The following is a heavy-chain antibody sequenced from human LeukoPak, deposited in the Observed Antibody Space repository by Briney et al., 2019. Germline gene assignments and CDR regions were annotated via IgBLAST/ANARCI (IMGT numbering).Heavy chain of an antibody. CDR3: ARKDYGGRPRGFDP. CDR2: IYYSGST. CDR1: GGSISSYY. V-gene: IGHV4-59*12. J-gene: IGHJ5*02. Sequence: SETLSLTCTVSGGSISSYYWSWIRQPPGKGLEWIGYIYYSGSTNYNPSLKSRVTISVDTSKNQFSLKLSSVTAADTAVYYCARKDYGGRPRGFDPWGQGTLVTVSS. D-gene: IGHD4-23*01.